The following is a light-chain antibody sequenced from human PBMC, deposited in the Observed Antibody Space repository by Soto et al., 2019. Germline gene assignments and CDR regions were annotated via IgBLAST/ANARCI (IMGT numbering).Light chain of an antibody. CDR1: SSDVGAYNY. J-gene: IGLJ1*01. CDR3: SSYAGSADL. V-gene: IGLV2-8*01. CDR2: EVT. Sequence: QSALTQPPSASGSPGQSVTISCTGTSSDVGAYNYVSWYQQHPGKAPKLIIYEVTKRPSGVPDRFSGSKSGNTASLTVSGLQADDEADYYCSSYAGSADLFGTGTKVTVL.